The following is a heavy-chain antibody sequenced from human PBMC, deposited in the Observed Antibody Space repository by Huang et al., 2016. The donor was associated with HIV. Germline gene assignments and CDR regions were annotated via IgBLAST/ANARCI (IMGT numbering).Heavy chain of an antibody. CDR3: ARLPFDYVWGTQRQTALDELDV. D-gene: IGHD3-16*01. V-gene: IGHV4-39*01. CDR1: GGSVNSGYYY. J-gene: IGHJ3*01. CDR2: GFYGGNT. Sequence: QLQLQESGPGLVRPSETLSLTCSVSGGSVNSGYYYWGWVRQPPGKGLEWIASGFYGGNTFYNPSRKSRVSRSVDTSKKRFSLNLSSVTAADTAVYFCARLPFDYVWGTQRQTALDELDVWGQGTMVTVSS.